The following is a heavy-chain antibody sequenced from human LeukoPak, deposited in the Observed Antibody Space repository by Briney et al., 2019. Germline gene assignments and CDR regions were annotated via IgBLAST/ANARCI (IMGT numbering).Heavy chain of an antibody. V-gene: IGHV3-7*01. J-gene: IGHJ6*03. CDR3: ARDNGVVHGVYYMDV. CDR1: GFTFSNYW. Sequence: TGGSLRLSCAASGFTFSNYWMTWVRQAPGKGLEWVADIEQDGSEKLYVNSVRGRFTISRDNAKMSLFLQMNSLRAEDTAVYYCARDNGVVHGVYYMDVWGKGTTVTVS. D-gene: IGHD3-3*01. CDR2: IEQDGSEK.